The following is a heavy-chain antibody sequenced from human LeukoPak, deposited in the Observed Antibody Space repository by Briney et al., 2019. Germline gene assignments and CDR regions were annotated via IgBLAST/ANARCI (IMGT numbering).Heavy chain of an antibody. CDR2: ISYDGSTK. Sequence: PGRSLRLSCAASGFTFSSYAMHWVRQAPGKGLEWMAYISYDGSTKNYADSVKGRFTISRDTSKNTLYLQMNSLRPEDTAVYYCARETGYGSSWPLHYWGQGTLVTVSS. CDR3: ARETGYGSSWPLHY. V-gene: IGHV3-30-3*01. J-gene: IGHJ4*02. CDR1: GFTFSSYA. D-gene: IGHD6-13*01.